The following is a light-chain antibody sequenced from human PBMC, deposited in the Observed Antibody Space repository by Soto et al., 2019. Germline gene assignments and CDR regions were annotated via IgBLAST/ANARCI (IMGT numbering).Light chain of an antibody. V-gene: IGKV1-39*01. J-gene: IGKJ4*01. CDR2: TAS. CDR3: QQSYRIPLT. Sequence: DIQMTQSPSSLSTSVGDRVTITCRASQSISSYLNWFQQKPGKAPKLLIYTASRLQSGVPSRFNGSGSGTDFTLTISSLQPEDFATYYCQQSYRIPLTFGGGTKVEIK. CDR1: QSISSY.